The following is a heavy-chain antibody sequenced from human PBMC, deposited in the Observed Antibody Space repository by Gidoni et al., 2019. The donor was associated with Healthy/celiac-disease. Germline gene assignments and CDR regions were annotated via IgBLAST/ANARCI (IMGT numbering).Heavy chain of an antibody. CDR3: AKAREDQLLWGYFDY. Sequence: EVQLVESGGGVVQPGGSSRLSCAAPGCTLGDYAMHWVRQAPGKGLGWVSLISGDGGSTYYADSVKGRFTISRDNSKNSLYLQMNSLRTEDTALYYCAKAREDQLLWGYFDYWGQGTLVTVSS. CDR2: ISGDGGST. CDR1: GCTLGDYA. J-gene: IGHJ4*02. D-gene: IGHD2-2*01. V-gene: IGHV3-43*02.